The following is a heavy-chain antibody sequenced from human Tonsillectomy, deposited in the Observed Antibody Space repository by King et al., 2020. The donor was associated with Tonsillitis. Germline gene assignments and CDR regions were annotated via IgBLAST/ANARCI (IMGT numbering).Heavy chain of an antibody. J-gene: IGHJ5*02. Sequence: VQLQESGPGLVKPSQTLSLTCSVSGDSISGGSYYWSWIHQHPGKCLEWIGYIYYSGDTYYNPSLKSRLTISVDTPKNQFSLKLTSVTAADTAVYYCGRYEGGVFDPWGQGTLVTVSS. CDR3: GRYEGGVFDP. D-gene: IGHD2-15*01. CDR2: IYYSGDT. V-gene: IGHV4-31*03. CDR1: GDSISGGSYY.